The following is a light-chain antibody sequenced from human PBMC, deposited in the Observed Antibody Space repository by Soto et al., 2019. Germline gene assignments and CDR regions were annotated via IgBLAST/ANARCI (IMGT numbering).Light chain of an antibody. Sequence: QSVLTQPPSASGTPGQRVTISCSGSSSNIGSNTINWYQQLPGTAPKVLIFSNSNRPSGVPGRFSGSKSGTSASLAISGLQSEDEADYYCAGWDDTPNGWVFGGGTKLTVL. V-gene: IGLV1-44*01. CDR1: SSNIGSNT. CDR2: SNS. CDR3: AGWDDTPNGWV. J-gene: IGLJ3*02.